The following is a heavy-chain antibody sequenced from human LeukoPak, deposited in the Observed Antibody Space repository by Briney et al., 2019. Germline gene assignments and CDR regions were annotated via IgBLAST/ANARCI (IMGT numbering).Heavy chain of an antibody. J-gene: IGHJ4*02. CDR2: ISYDGGNK. D-gene: IGHD1-26*01. V-gene: IGHV3-30*18. CDR3: AKDVFVGVGATTGFDY. CDR1: GFTFSSYG. Sequence: PGRSLRLSCAASGFTFSSYGMHWVRQAPGKGLEWVAVISYDGGNKYYADSVKGRFTISRDNSKNTLYLQMNSLRAEDTAVYYCAKDVFVGVGATTGFDYWGQGTLVTVSS.